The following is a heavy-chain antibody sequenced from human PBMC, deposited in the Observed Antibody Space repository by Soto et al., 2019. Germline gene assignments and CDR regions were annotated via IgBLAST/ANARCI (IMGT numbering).Heavy chain of an antibody. Sequence: PGGSHRLSSAASGFNFRTYTMSWVRRAPGKGLEWVSTISGSGDSPSYADSVQGRFTISRDNPKRALYLQMNNLRAEDTAMYYCAKAGCSTSNCYVPDYWGQGTLVTVSS. CDR3: AKAGCSTSNCYVPDY. CDR2: ISGSGDSP. V-gene: IGHV3-23*01. CDR1: GFNFRTYT. J-gene: IGHJ4*02. D-gene: IGHD2-2*01.